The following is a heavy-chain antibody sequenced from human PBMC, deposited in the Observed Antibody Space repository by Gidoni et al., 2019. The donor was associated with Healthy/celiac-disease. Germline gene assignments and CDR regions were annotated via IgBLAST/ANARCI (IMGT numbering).Heavy chain of an antibody. J-gene: IGHJ3*02. V-gene: IGHV4-39*01. CDR1: SSSYY. CDR2: IYYRGST. D-gene: IGHD3-22*01. Sequence: QLQLQESGPGLVKPSETLSLSSSSYYWGWIRQPPGKGLEWIGSIYYRGSTYYNPSLKSRVTISVDTSKNQFSLKLSSVTAADTAVYYCARRSRYYDSSGSGNDAFDIWGQGTMVTVSS. CDR3: ARRSRYYDSSGSGNDAFDI.